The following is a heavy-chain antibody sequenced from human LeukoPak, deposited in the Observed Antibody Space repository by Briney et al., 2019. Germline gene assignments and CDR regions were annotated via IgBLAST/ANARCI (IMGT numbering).Heavy chain of an antibody. J-gene: IGHJ4*02. D-gene: IGHD3-9*01. CDR2: ININSGGT. CDR1: GYTFTGYY. V-gene: IGHV1-2*02. Sequence: GASVKVSCKASGYTFTGYYMHWVRQAPGQGLEWMGWININSGGTNYAQKFQGRVTMTRDTSISTAYMELSRLRSHDTAVYYCARSPHILTGENFDYWGQGTLVTVSS. CDR3: ARSPHILTGENFDY.